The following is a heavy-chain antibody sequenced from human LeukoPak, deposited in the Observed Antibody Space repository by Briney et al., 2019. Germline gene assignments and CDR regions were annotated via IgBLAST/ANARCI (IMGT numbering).Heavy chain of an antibody. CDR2: ISSSSSYI. Sequence: PGGSLRLSCAASGFTFSSYSMNWVRQAPGKGLEWVSSISSSSSYIYYADSVKGRFTISRDNAKNSLYLQMNSLRAEDTAVYYCARGSSSSPRGFDYWGQGTLVTVSS. D-gene: IGHD6-13*01. CDR1: GFTFSSYS. J-gene: IGHJ4*02. V-gene: IGHV3-21*01. CDR3: ARGSSSSPRGFDY.